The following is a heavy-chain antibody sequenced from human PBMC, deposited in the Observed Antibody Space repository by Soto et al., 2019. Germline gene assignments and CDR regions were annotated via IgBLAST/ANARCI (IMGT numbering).Heavy chain of an antibody. V-gene: IGHV3-23*01. CDR3: ARGNIFGDHGEY. J-gene: IGHJ4*02. Sequence: EVQLLESGGGLVQPGGSLRLSCAVSGFTFSTYAMSWVRQPPGKGLEWVSGISGSGGSTYYADSVKGRFTISRDNSKNTLYLQMNSLRAEDTALYYCARGNIFGDHGEYWGQGTLVTVSS. CDR2: ISGSGGST. D-gene: IGHD4-17*01. CDR1: GFTFSTYA.